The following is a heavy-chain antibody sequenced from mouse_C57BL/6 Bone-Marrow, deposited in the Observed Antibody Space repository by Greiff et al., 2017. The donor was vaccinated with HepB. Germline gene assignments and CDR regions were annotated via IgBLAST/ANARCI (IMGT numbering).Heavy chain of an antibody. CDR3: TTKDCGDY. CDR1: GFNIKDDY. Sequence: VQLKQSGAELVRPGASVKLSCTASGFNIKDDYMHWVKQRPEQGLEWIGWIDPENGDTEYASKFQGKATITADTSSNTAYLQLSSLTSEDTAVYYCTTKDCGDYWGQGTTLTVSS. J-gene: IGHJ2*01. CDR2: IDPENGDT. V-gene: IGHV14-4*01.